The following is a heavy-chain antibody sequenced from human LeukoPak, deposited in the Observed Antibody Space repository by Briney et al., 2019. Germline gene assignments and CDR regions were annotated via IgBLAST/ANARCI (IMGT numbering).Heavy chain of an antibody. CDR3: ARDQSDDSSGYTAASDAFDI. J-gene: IGHJ3*02. CDR2: ISYDGSNK. V-gene: IGHV3-30-3*01. CDR1: GFTFSSYA. Sequence: GGSLRLSCAASGFTFSSYAMHWVRQAPGKGLEWVAVISYDGSNKYYADSVKGRFTISRDNSKNTLYLQMNSLRAEDTAVYYCARDQSDDSSGYTAASDAFDIWGQGTMVTVSS. D-gene: IGHD3-22*01.